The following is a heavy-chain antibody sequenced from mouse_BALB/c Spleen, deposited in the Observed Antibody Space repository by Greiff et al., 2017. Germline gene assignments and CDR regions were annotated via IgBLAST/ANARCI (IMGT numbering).Heavy chain of an antibody. D-gene: IGHD1-1*02. V-gene: IGHV1-5*01. Sequence: VHVKQSGTVLARPGASVKMSCKASGYTFTSYWMHWVKQRPGQGLEWIGAIYPGNSDTSYNQKFKGKAKLTAVTSTSTAYMELSSLTNEDSAVYYCTRSPYGGGFAYWGQGTLVTVSA. CDR1: GYTFTSYW. CDR2: IYPGNSDT. J-gene: IGHJ3*01. CDR3: TRSPYGGGFAY.